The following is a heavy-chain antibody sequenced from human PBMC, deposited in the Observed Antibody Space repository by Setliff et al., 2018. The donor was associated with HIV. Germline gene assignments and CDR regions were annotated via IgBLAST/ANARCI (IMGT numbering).Heavy chain of an antibody. V-gene: IGHV4-39*01. CDR3: ARTRGYTYGYIDS. CDR2: IYYSGST. CDR1: GDSTSSSSSY. D-gene: IGHD5-18*01. J-gene: IGHJ4*02. Sequence: SETLSLTCTVSGDSTSSSSSYWGWIRQPPGKGLEWIGSIYYSGSTYYNPSLKSRVTTSVDTSKNQFSLKLNSVTAADTAVYYCARTRGYTYGYIDSWAQGTLVTVS.